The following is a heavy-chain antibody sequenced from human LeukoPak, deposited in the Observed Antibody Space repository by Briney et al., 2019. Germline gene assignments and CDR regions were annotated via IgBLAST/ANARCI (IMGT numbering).Heavy chain of an antibody. CDR1: GFTFSSYW. CDR3: ARVDDSSGYYVD. D-gene: IGHD3-22*01. CDR2: INSDGSST. J-gene: IGHJ4*02. Sequence: GGSLRLSCAASGFTFSSYWMHWVRQAPGKWLVWVSRINSDGSSTSYADSVKGRFTISRDNAKNTLYLQMNSLRAEDTAVYYCARVDDSSGYYVDWGQGTLVTVSS. V-gene: IGHV3-74*01.